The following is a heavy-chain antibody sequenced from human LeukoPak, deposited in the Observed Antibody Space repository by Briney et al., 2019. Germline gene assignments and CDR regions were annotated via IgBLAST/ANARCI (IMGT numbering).Heavy chain of an antibody. CDR1: GGSISSYY. Sequence: PSETLSLTCTVSGGSISSYYWSWIRQLAGKGLEWIGRIYTSGSTNYNPSLKSRVTMSVDTSKNQFSLKLSSVTAADTAVYYCARTNGVTPNAGGYYYGMDVWGKGTTVTVSS. J-gene: IGHJ6*04. CDR2: IYTSGST. CDR3: ARTNGVTPNAGGYYYGMDV. V-gene: IGHV4-4*07. D-gene: IGHD7-27*01.